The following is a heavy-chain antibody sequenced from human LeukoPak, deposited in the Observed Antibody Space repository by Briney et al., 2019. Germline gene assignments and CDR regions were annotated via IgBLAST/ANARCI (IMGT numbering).Heavy chain of an antibody. CDR1: GFTFSGSA. Sequence: GGPLRLSCAASGFTFSGSAMHWVRQASGKGLEWVGRIRSKANSYATAYAASVKGRFTISRDDSKNTAYLQVNSLKTEDTAVYYCTLHDYGDPFDYWGQGTLVTVSS. CDR3: TLHDYGDPFDY. J-gene: IGHJ4*02. CDR2: IRSKANSYAT. V-gene: IGHV3-73*01. D-gene: IGHD4-17*01.